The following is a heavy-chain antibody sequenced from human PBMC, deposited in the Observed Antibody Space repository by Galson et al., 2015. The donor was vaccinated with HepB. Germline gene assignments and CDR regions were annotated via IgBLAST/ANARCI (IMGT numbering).Heavy chain of an antibody. Sequence: PALVKLTKILTLTCTFSGFSLSTSGVGVGWIGQPQGKALEWRALIYWDDDKRHSPSLKSRLTITKDTSKNQVVLTMTNMDPVDTATYDCAHHTYYDFWNGYYTGAVEIWGQGTMVTVSS. V-gene: IGHV2-5*02. CDR1: GFSLSTSGVG. CDR2: IYWDDDK. D-gene: IGHD3-3*01. J-gene: IGHJ3*02. CDR3: AHHTYYDFWNGYYTGAVEI.